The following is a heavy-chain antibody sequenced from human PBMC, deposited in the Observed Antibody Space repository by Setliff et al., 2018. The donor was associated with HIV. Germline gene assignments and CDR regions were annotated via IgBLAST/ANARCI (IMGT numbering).Heavy chain of an antibody. Sequence: LSLTCTVSGGSMSSYYWSWIRQTPGKGLEWIGYVYYRGSTNYNPSLKSRVTTSLDTSKNQFSLTLTSVTAADTAVYFCAAYFDFWSGYGLRGVVPCMDVWGKGTTVTVSS. CDR1: GGSMSSYY. CDR2: VYYRGST. V-gene: IGHV4-59*08. CDR3: AAYFDFWSGYGLRGVVPCMDV. J-gene: IGHJ6*03. D-gene: IGHD3-3*01.